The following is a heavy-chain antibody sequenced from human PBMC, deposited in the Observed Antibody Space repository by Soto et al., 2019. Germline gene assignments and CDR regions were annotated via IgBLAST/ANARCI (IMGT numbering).Heavy chain of an antibody. CDR1: GYTFTSFD. CDR2: MSPNSGNT. J-gene: IGHJ4*02. D-gene: IGHD6-13*01. V-gene: IGHV1-8*01. Sequence: ASVKVSCKTSGYTFTSFDINWVRQATGQGLEWMGWMSPNSGNTGYAQKFQGRVTMTRDTSISTAFMELSSLSSEDTAVYYCARGVTAGVDYWGQGTLVTVSS. CDR3: ARGVTAGVDY.